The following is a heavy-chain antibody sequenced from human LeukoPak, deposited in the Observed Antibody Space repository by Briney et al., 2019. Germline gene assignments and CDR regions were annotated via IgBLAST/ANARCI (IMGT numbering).Heavy chain of an antibody. CDR1: GFTFSSYS. CDR2: ISSSSSYI. J-gene: IGHJ6*04. V-gene: IGHV3-21*01. CDR3: ARGPHEGYGMDV. Sequence: PGGSLRLSCAASGFTFSSYSMNSVRQAPGEGLEWVSSISSSSSYIYYADSVKGRFTISRDNAKNSLYLQMNSLRAEDTAVYYCARGPHEGYGMDVWGKGTTVTVSS.